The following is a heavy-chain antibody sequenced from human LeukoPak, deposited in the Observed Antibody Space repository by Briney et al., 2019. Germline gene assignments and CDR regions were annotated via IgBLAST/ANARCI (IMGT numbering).Heavy chain of an antibody. CDR1: QFTFRNYE. D-gene: IGHD4-23*01. J-gene: IGHJ3*02. V-gene: IGHV3-53*01. CDR3: ARGTFYGGNSPFAFDI. Sequence: GGSLRLSCTTSQFTFRNYEVNWVRQAPGKGLEWVSVFYSGGSRYYADSVKGRLTISRDNSKNTLYFQMSSLRAEDTAVYYCARGTFYGGNSPFAFDIWGQGTMVTVSS. CDR2: FYSGGSR.